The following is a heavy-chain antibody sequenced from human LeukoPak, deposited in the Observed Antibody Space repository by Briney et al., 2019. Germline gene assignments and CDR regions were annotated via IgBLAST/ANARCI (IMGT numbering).Heavy chain of an antibody. CDR2: MNPNSGNT. J-gene: IGHJ4*02. Sequence: ASVKASCKASGYTFTSYDINWVRQATGQGLEWMGWMNPNSGNTGYAQKFQGRVAMTRNTSISTAYMELSSLRSEDTAVYYCARSEMNTYYYGSGNWGYWGQGTLVTVSS. V-gene: IGHV1-8*01. CDR1: GYTFTSYD. D-gene: IGHD3-10*01. CDR3: ARSEMNTYYYGSGNWGY.